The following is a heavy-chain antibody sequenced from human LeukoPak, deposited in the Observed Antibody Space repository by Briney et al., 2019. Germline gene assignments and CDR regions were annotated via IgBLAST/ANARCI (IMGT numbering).Heavy chain of an antibody. Sequence: SETLSLTCTVSGGSISSYYWSWIRQPPGKGLEWIGNIYYSGSANYNPSLQSRVTISVDTSRNHFSLQLSSVTAADTAVYYCARHTYSSPYYFEYWGQGTQVTVSS. CDR1: GGSISSYY. CDR2: IYYSGSA. J-gene: IGHJ4*02. V-gene: IGHV4-59*08. D-gene: IGHD3-22*01. CDR3: ARHTYSSPYYFEY.